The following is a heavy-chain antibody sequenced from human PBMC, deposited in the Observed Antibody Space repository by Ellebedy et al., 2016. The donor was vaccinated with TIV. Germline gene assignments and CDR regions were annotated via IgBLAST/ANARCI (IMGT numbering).Heavy chain of an antibody. CDR2: IYHTGGT. D-gene: IGHD6-19*01. V-gene: IGHV4-59*01. CDR1: GGSMRSYY. CDR3: ASIAVTGTPDDY. Sequence: SETLSLTXTVPGGSMRSYYWSWIRQSPGKGLEWIGYIYHTGGTNYNPSLKSRVTISVDTSKNQFALKLKSVTAADTAVYYCASIAVTGTPDDYWGQGTRVTVSS. J-gene: IGHJ4*02.